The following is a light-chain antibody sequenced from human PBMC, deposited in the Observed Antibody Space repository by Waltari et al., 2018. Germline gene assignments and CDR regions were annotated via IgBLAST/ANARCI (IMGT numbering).Light chain of an antibody. Sequence: QSVLTQPPSASGTPGQRVTMSCSGSSSNLGSNYVYLYQQLPGTAPKLLIYRNDPRPSGVPDRFSGSKSGNTASLTVSGLQAEDEADYYCNSYAGSNQGVFGGGTKLTVL. CDR2: RND. V-gene: IGLV1-47*01. CDR3: NSYAGSNQGV. J-gene: IGLJ2*01. CDR1: SSNLGSNY.